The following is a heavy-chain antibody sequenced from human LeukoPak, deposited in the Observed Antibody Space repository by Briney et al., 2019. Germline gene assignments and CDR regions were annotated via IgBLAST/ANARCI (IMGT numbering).Heavy chain of an antibody. V-gene: IGHV1-46*01. D-gene: IGHD3-10*01. Sequence: ASVKVSCKASGYTFTSYYMHWVGQAPGQGREWMGIINPSGGSTSYAQKFQGRVTITRHTSTSTVYMALSSLRSEDTAVYYCARDLAYGSGSHHYWGQGTLVTVSS. CDR3: ARDLAYGSGSHHY. CDR1: GYTFTSYY. CDR2: INPSGGST. J-gene: IGHJ4*02.